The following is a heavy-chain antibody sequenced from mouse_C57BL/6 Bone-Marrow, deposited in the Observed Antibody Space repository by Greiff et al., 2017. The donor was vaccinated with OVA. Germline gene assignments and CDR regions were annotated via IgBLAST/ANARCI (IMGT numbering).Heavy chain of an antibody. CDR2: IYPGSGST. Sequence: QVHVKQPGAELVKPGASVKMFCKASGYTFTSYWITWVKQRPGQGLEWIGDIYPGSGSTNYNEKFKSKATLTVDTSSSTAYMQLSSLTSEDSAVYYCARKNYGSSYFDYWGQGTTLTVSS. V-gene: IGHV1-55*01. CDR3: ARKNYGSSYFDY. J-gene: IGHJ2*01. CDR1: GYTFTSYW. D-gene: IGHD1-1*01.